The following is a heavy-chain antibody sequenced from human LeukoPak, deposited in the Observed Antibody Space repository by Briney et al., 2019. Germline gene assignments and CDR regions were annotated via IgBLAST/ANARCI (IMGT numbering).Heavy chain of an antibody. J-gene: IGHJ5*02. CDR3: ARDLGYSYGYRFDP. D-gene: IGHD5-18*01. CDR1: GGSMSSYY. Sequence: SETLSLTCTVSGGSMSSYYWSWLRQPPGKGLEWIGHIYYSGSTNYNPSLKSRVTISVDTSKKQFSLKVRSVTATDTAVYYCARDLGYSYGYRFDPWGQGTLVTVSS. V-gene: IGHV4-59*01. CDR2: IYYSGST.